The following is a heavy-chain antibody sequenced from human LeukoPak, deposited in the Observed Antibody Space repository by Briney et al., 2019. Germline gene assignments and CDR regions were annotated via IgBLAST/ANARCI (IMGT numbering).Heavy chain of an antibody. V-gene: IGHV4-59*01. J-gene: IGHJ5*02. Sequence: PSETLSLTCTVSGGSISSYYWSWIRQPPGKGLEWIGYIYYSGSTNYNPSLKSRVTISVDTSKNQFSLKLSSVTAADTAVYYCARGNDFWSVENWFDPWGQGTLVTVSS. CDR2: IYYSGST. D-gene: IGHD3-3*01. CDR3: ARGNDFWSVENWFDP. CDR1: GGSISSYY.